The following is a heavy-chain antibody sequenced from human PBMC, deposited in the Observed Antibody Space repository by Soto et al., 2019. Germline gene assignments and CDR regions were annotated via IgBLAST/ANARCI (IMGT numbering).Heavy chain of an antibody. J-gene: IGHJ6*02. CDR1: GGTFSSYA. Sequence: SVKVSCKASGGTFSSYAISWVRQAPGQGLEWMRGIIPIFGTANYAQKFQGRVTITADESTSTAYMELSSLRSEDTAVYYCARVGLDCSGGSCYSLSNYYYYGMDVWGQGTTVTVSS. D-gene: IGHD2-15*01. V-gene: IGHV1-69*13. CDR2: IIPIFGTA. CDR3: ARVGLDCSGGSCYSLSNYYYYGMDV.